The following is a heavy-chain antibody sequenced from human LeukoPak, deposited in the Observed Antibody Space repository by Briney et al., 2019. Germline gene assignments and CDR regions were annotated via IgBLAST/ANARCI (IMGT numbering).Heavy chain of an antibody. J-gene: IGHJ4*02. D-gene: IGHD6-19*01. CDR2: ISASGSST. Sequence: GGSLRLSCAASGFTFSNYAMSWVRQAPGRGLEWVLTISASGSSTYYADSVKGRFTISKDNSKNTLYLQMISLRAEDTAVYFCAKDQGTGYSSGWYLDYWGQGTLVPVSS. V-gene: IGHV3-23*01. CDR1: GFTFSNYA. CDR3: AKDQGTGYSSGWYLDY.